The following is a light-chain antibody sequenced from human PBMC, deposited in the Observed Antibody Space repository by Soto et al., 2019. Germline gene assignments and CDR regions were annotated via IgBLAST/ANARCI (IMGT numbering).Light chain of an antibody. Sequence: QSALTQPASVSGSPGQSITISCNRTSSDVGGYNYVSWYQQHPGKAPKLMIYEVSNRPSGASNRFSGYKSGNTASLTISGLQAEDEADYYCSSYTSSSTLVFGGGTKLT. CDR3: SSYTSSSTLV. V-gene: IGLV2-14*01. J-gene: IGLJ2*01. CDR1: SSDVGGYNY. CDR2: EVS.